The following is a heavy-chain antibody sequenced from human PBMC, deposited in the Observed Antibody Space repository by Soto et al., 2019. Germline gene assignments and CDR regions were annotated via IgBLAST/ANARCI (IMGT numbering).Heavy chain of an antibody. CDR2: ISYSGST. Sequence: SETLSLTCTVSGGSISSSSHYWSWIRQPPGKGLEWIGYISYSGSTHYSPSLKSRVSITVDTSKNQFSLNLASVSAEDTAVYYCARVYYDSSGYDYWGQGTLVTVSS. CDR1: GGSISSSSHY. J-gene: IGHJ4*02. D-gene: IGHD3-22*01. CDR3: ARVYYDSSGYDY. V-gene: IGHV4-30-4*08.